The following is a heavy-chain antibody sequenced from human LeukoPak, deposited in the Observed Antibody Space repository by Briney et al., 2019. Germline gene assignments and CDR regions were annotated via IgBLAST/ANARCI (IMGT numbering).Heavy chain of an antibody. V-gene: IGHV4-30-4*01. CDR2: IYYSGST. D-gene: IGHD3-3*01. CDR1: GGSISSGDYY. J-gene: IGHJ4*02. Sequence: SQTLSLTCTVSGGSISSGDYYWSWIRQPPGKGLEWIGYIYYSGSTYYNPSLKSRVTISVDTSKNQFSLKLSFVTAADTAVYYCARAGAQYYDFWSGSYYFDYWGQGTLVTVSS. CDR3: ARAGAQYYDFWSGSYYFDY.